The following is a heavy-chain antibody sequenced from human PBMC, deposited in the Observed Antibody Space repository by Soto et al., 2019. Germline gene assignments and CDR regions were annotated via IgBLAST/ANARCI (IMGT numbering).Heavy chain of an antibody. D-gene: IGHD3-3*01. CDR2: ISSSSSTI. CDR3: ARDKRDLRFLEWSYYFDY. V-gene: IGHV3-48*02. CDR1: GFSFSTYS. J-gene: IGHJ4*02. Sequence: GGSLRLSCAASGFSFSTYSMEWVRQAPGKGLEWVSYISSSSSTIHYADSVKGRFTISRDNAKNSLYLQMNSLRDEDTALYYCARDKRDLRFLEWSYYFDYWGQGT.